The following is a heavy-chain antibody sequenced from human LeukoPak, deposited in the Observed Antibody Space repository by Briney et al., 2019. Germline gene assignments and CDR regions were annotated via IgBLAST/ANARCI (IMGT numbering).Heavy chain of an antibody. CDR2: INPNSGGT. Sequence: ASAKVSCKASGYTFTGYYMHWVRQAPGQGLEWMGWINPNSGGTNYAQKFQGRVTMTRDTSISTAYMELSRLRSDDTAMYYCARDGLRRPPTPYCGGDCPLDYWGQGTLVSVSS. CDR1: GYTFTGYY. CDR3: ARDGLRRPPTPYCGGDCPLDY. V-gene: IGHV1-2*02. D-gene: IGHD2-21*02. J-gene: IGHJ4*02.